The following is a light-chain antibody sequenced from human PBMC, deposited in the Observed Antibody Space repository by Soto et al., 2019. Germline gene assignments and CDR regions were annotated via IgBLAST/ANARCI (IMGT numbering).Light chain of an antibody. Sequence: QSVLTQPASVSGSPGQSITISCTGTNNDVGAYNFVSWYQQHPGTVPKLLLYEVTKRPSGVSNRFSGSKSGNTASLTISGLQAEDEADYYCNSYTTSNTWVFGGGTKLTVL. J-gene: IGLJ3*02. V-gene: IGLV2-14*01. CDR3: NSYTTSNTWV. CDR2: EVT. CDR1: NNDVGAYNF.